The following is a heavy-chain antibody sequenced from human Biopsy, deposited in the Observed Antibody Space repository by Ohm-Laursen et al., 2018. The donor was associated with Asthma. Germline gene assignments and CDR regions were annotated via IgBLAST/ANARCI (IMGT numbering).Heavy chain of an antibody. D-gene: IGHD1-26*01. CDR1: GFSFSNFG. Sequence: SPRLSCSASGFSFSNFGMHWVRQAPGKGLEWVAVISFDGSNEDYADSVKGRFTISRDNSKNTLFLEMNSLRPEDTAVYYCAKELFPGWELRRGPDSWGQGTLVTVSS. J-gene: IGHJ4*02. CDR2: ISFDGSNE. V-gene: IGHV3-30*18. CDR3: AKELFPGWELRRGPDS.